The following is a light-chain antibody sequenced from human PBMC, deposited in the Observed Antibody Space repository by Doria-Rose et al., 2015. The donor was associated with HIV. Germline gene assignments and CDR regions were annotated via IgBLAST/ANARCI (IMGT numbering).Light chain of an antibody. Sequence: EIVLTQSPETLSVSPGESATLSCRASQSVSTDLAWYQRKPGQAPRLLIWGASTRATGIPARFSGSGSGTEFTLTISSLQSEDSAIYFCHQYNNWPTFGQGTRLDIK. J-gene: IGKJ5*01. CDR1: QSVSTD. V-gene: IGKV3-15*01. CDR2: GAS. CDR3: HQYNNWPT.